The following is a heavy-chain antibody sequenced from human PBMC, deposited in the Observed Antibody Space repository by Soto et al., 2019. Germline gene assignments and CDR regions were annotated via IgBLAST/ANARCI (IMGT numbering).Heavy chain of an antibody. CDR3: ARVYNWNYSL. Sequence: SETLSLTCTVSGGSIRSGGYYWSWIRQHPGKGLEWIGYIYYSGSTYYNPSLKSRVTISVDTSKNQFSLKLSSVTAADTAVYYCARVYNWNYSLWGQGTLVTVSS. CDR1: GGSIRSGGYY. D-gene: IGHD1-1*01. CDR2: IYYSGST. V-gene: IGHV4-31*03. J-gene: IGHJ4*02.